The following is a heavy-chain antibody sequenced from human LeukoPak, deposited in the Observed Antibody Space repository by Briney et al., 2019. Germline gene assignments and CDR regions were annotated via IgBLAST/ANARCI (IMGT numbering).Heavy chain of an antibody. D-gene: IGHD1-26*01. CDR2: ISSSGSTI. V-gene: IGHV3-48*03. J-gene: IGHJ3*02. CDR3: ARGARSYFGAFDI. CDR1: GFTFSSYE. Sequence: TGGSLRLSCAASGFTFSSYEMNWVRQAPGKGLEWVSYISSSGSTIYYADSVKGRFTISRDNAKNSLYLQMNSLRAEDTAVYYCARGARSYFGAFDIWGQGTMVTVSS.